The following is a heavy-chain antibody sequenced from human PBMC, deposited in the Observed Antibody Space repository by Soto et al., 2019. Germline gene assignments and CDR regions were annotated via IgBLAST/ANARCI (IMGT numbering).Heavy chain of an antibody. CDR2: IYYSGST. D-gene: IGHD4-17*01. J-gene: IGHJ4*02. V-gene: IGHV4-59*01. CDR1: GSSISPYY. CDR3: VRVGGYYGDYPNLDY. Sequence: PSETLSLTCTVSGSSISPYYWSWIRQPPGKGLEWIGYIYYSGSTKYNPSLKSRVTISLDTTKIQFSLRLRSVTAADTAVYYCVRVGGYYGDYPNLDYWGQGTLVTVSS.